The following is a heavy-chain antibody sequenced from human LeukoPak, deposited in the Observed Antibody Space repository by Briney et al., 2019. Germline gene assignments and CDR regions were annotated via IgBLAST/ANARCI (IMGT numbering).Heavy chain of an antibody. CDR3: GRKAGDCGGGSCYSIDY. D-gene: IGHD2-15*01. CDR1: GGSFSSEA. V-gene: IGHV1-69*05. Sequence: SVKVSCKAFGGSFSSEAISWVRQAPGQGLEWMGGIIPIFGTANYAQKFQGRVTITTDESTSTAYMEVSSLRSEDTAVYYCGRKAGDCGGGSCYSIDYWGQGTPVTVSS. J-gene: IGHJ4*02. CDR2: IIPIFGTA.